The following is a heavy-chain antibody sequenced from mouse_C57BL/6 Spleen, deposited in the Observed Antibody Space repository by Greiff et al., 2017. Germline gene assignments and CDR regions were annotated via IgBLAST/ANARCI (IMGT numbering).Heavy chain of an antibody. CDR2: INPNNGGT. CDR1: GYTFTDYN. CDR3: ARKVGYYGSSYWYFDV. J-gene: IGHJ1*03. V-gene: IGHV1-18*01. Sequence: EVHLVESGPELVKPGASVKIPCKASGYTFTDYNMDWVKQSHGKSLEWIGDINPNNGGTIYNQKFKGKATLTVDKSSSTAYMELRSLTSEDTAVYYCARKVGYYGSSYWYFDVWGTGTTVTVSS. D-gene: IGHD1-1*01.